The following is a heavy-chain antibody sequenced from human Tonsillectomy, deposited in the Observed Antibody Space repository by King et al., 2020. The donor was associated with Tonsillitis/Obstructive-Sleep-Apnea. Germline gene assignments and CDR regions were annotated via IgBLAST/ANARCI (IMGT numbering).Heavy chain of an antibody. V-gene: IGHV3-48*03. CDR1: GFTFSSYE. J-gene: IGHJ6*03. CDR2: ISSSGSTI. Sequence: VQLVESGGGLVQPGGSLRLSCAASGFTFSSYEMNWVRQAPGKGLEWVSYISSSGSTIYYADSVKGRFTISRDNAKNSLYLQMNSLRAEDTAVYYCARDQDYYYYMDVWGKGTTVTVSS. CDR3: ARDQDYYYYMDV.